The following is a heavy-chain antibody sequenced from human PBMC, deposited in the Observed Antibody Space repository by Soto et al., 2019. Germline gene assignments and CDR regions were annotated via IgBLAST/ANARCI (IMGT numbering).Heavy chain of an antibody. Sequence: EVQLVESGGGLVKPGGSLRLSCAASGFTFSSYSMNGFRQAPGKGLEWVSSISSSSSYIYYADSVKGRFTISRDNAKNSLYLQMNSLRAEDTAVYYCARDPSYSSSWYFWFDPWGQGTLVTVSS. V-gene: IGHV3-21*01. D-gene: IGHD6-13*01. J-gene: IGHJ5*02. CDR1: GFTFSSYS. CDR3: ARDPSYSSSWYFWFDP. CDR2: ISSSSSYI.